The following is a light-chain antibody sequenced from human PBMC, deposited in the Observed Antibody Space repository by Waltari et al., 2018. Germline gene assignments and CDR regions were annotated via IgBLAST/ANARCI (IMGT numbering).Light chain of an antibody. Sequence: QSALTQPRSVSGSPGQSVTISCTGTNSDVGGYSYVSWYQQHPGKAPKLMISDVSKRPSGVPDRFSGSKSGNTASLTISGLQAEDEADYYCYSYAGTYTWVFGGGTKVTVL. CDR3: YSYAGTYTWV. CDR1: NSDVGGYSY. J-gene: IGLJ3*02. CDR2: DVS. V-gene: IGLV2-11*01.